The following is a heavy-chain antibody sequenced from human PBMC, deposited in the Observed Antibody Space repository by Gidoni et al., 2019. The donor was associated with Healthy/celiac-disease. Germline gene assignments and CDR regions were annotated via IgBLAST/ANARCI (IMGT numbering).Heavy chain of an antibody. CDR3: ARDRGDEYGDQLLLLDWFDP. Sequence: EVQLVESGGALVQPGGSLTLSCAASGFPVSRHSMSWVRQAPGKGLEWVSVIYRGGSTYYADAGKSRITISRDNSKNTLYLQMNSRRDEDTAVYYCARDRGDEYGDQLLLLDWFDPWGQGTLVTVSS. J-gene: IGHJ5*02. D-gene: IGHD4-17*01. CDR1: GFPVSRHS. CDR2: IYRGGST. V-gene: IGHV3-66*01.